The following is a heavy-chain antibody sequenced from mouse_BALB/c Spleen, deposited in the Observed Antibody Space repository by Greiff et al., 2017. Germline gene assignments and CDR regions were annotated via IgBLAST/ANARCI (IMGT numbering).Heavy chain of an antibody. D-gene: IGHD1-1*01. CDR2: ISYSGST. CDR3: AREAITTVVAPFDY. J-gene: IGHJ2*01. Sequence: EVKLQESGPSLVKPSQTLSLTCSVTGDSITSGYWNWIRKFPGNKLEYMGYISYSGSTYYNPSLKSRISITRDTSKNQYYLQLNSVTTEDTATYYCAREAITTVVAPFDYWGQGTTLTVSS. CDR1: GDSITSGY. V-gene: IGHV3-8*02.